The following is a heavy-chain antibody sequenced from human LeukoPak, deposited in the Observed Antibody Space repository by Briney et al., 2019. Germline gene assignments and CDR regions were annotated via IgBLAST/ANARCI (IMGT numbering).Heavy chain of an antibody. V-gene: IGHV3-21*01. J-gene: IGHJ4*02. CDR3: ARDAHRYSIVGATAIRDPGY. CDR1: GFTFSSYS. D-gene: IGHD1-26*01. CDR2: ISSSSSYI. Sequence: GGSLRLSCAASGFTFSSYSMNWVRQAPGEGLEWVSSISSSSSYIYYADSVKGRFTISRDNAKNSLYLQMNSLRAEDTAVYYCARDAHRYSIVGATAIRDPGYWGQGTLVTVSS.